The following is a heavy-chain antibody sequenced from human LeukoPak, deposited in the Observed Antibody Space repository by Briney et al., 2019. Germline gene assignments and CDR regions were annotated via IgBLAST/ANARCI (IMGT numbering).Heavy chain of an antibody. CDR3: ARDNIGVVTAIRSVYFDY. CDR2: IYHSGST. D-gene: IGHD2-21*02. Sequence: SETLSLTCTVSGYSISSGYYWGWIRQPPGKRLEWIGSIYHSGSTYYNPSLKSRVTISVDTSKNQFSLKLSSVTAADTAVYYCARDNIGVVTAIRSVYFDYWGQGTLVTVSS. CDR1: GYSISSGYY. V-gene: IGHV4-38-2*02. J-gene: IGHJ4*02.